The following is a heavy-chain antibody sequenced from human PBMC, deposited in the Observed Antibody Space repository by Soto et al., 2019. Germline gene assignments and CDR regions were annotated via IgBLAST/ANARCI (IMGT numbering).Heavy chain of an antibody. J-gene: IGHJ6*03. D-gene: IGHD2-2*01. Sequence: EVQLVESGGGLVKPGGSLRLSCAASGFTFSSYSMNWVRQAPGKGLEWVSSISSSSSYIYYADSVKGRFTISRDNAKNSLYLQMNSLRAEDTAVDYCAREKGGYCSSTSCDGGYYMDVWGKGTTVTVSS. CDR1: GFTFSSYS. CDR3: AREKGGYCSSTSCDGGYYMDV. CDR2: ISSSSSYI. V-gene: IGHV3-21*01.